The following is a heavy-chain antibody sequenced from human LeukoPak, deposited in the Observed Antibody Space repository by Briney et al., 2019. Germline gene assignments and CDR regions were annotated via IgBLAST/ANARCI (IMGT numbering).Heavy chain of an antibody. CDR2: INHSGST. CDR1: GGSFSGYY. V-gene: IGHV4-34*01. D-gene: IGHD3-22*01. Sequence: SETLSLTCAVYGGSFSGYYWSWIRQPPGKGLEWIGEINHSGSTNYNPSLKSRVTISVDTSKNQFSLKLSSVTAADTAVYYCARQDYYDSGAWYFDLWGRGTLVTVSS. CDR3: ARQDYYDSGAWYFDL. J-gene: IGHJ2*01.